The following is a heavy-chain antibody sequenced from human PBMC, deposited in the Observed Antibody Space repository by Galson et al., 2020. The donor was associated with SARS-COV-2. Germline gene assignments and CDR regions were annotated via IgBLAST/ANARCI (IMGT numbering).Heavy chain of an antibody. Sequence: GGSLRLSCAASGFTFSSYWMSWVRQAPGKGLEWVANIKQDGSEKYYVDSVKGRFTISRDNAKNSLYLQMNSLRDDDTAVYYCARGGLFYYDSSGYYNDAFDIWGQGTMVTVSS. J-gene: IGHJ3*02. CDR1: GFTFSSYW. V-gene: IGHV3-7*01. CDR2: IKQDGSEK. D-gene: IGHD3-22*01. CDR3: ARGGLFYYDSSGYYNDAFDI.